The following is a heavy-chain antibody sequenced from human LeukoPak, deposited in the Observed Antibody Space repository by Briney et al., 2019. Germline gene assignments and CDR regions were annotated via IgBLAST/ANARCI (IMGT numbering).Heavy chain of an antibody. CDR1: GGSLRSGSYY. CDR2: IYNRGST. Sequence: PSETLSLTCTVSGGSLRSGSYYWSWIRQPAGKGLEWFGRIYNRGSTNYNPSLKSRVTMTEDTSKNQFSLILTSVTAADTAVYYCARGPGSCASWGQGALVTVSA. D-gene: IGHD1-26*01. V-gene: IGHV4-61*02. CDR3: ARGPGSCAS. J-gene: IGHJ5*02.